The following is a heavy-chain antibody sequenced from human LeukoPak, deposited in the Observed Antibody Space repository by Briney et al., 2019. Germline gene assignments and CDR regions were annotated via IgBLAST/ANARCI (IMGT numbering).Heavy chain of an antibody. CDR1: GFTFSSYG. D-gene: IGHD6-19*01. CDR2: ISGSGGST. J-gene: IGHJ4*02. V-gene: IGHV3-23*01. Sequence: GGTLRLSCAASGFTFSSYGMSWVRQAPGKGLEWVSAISGSGGSTYYADSVKGRFTISRDNSKNTLYLQMNSLRAEDTAVYYCAKDGSGWYYFDYWGQGTLVTVSS. CDR3: AKDGSGWYYFDY.